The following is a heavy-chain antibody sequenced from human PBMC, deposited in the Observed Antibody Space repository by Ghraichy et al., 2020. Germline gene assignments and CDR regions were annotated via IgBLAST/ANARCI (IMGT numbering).Heavy chain of an antibody. CDR2: FSHDGRNK. CDR3: AKEDNRAVPSTGAPED. Sequence: LSLTCAGSGFTFSDYAMHWVRQAPGKGLEWVAVFSHDGRNKYYADSVKGRFTISRDNSKNTLYLQMNSLRVEDTAMYYCAKEDNRAVPSTGAPEDWGQGTLVTASS. CDR1: GFTFSDYA. J-gene: IGHJ4*02. D-gene: IGHD6-19*01. V-gene: IGHV3-30*04.